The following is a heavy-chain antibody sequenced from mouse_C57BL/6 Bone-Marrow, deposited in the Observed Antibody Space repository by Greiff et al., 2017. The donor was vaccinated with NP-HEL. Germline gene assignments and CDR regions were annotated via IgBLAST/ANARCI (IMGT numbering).Heavy chain of an antibody. CDR3: ARWAY. V-gene: IGHV1-59*01. CDR2: IDPSDSYT. Sequence: QVQLQQPGAELVRPGPSVKLSCKASGYTFTSYWMHWVKQRPGQGLEWIGVIDPSDSYTNYNQKFKGKATLTVDTSSSTAYMQLSSLTSEDSAVYYCARWAYWGQGTTLTVSS. J-gene: IGHJ2*01. CDR1: GYTFTSYW.